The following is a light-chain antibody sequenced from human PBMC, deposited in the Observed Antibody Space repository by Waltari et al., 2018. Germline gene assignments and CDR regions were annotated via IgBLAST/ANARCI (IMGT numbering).Light chain of an antibody. CDR1: SSNIGASYD. V-gene: IGLV1-40*01. J-gene: IGLJ1*01. CDR3: QSYDDSLTGRV. Sequence: QSVLTQPPSVSGAPGQRVTISCTGSSSNIGASYDVHWYQQVPGKAPKRLIDGKINRPSGVPDLFSGSKSGTSASLAIPGLQAEDEADYYCQSYDDSLTGRVFGTGTKVTVL. CDR2: GKI.